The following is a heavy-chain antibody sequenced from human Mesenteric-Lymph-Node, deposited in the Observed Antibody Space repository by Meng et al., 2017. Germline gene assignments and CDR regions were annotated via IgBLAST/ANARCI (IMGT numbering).Heavy chain of an antibody. CDR1: GGSISSYY. CDR3: ASIRLSRDY. J-gene: IGHJ4*02. Sequence: SETLSLTCTVSGGSISSYYWSWIRQPPGKGLEWIGYIYYSGSTNYNPSLKSRVTISVDTSKNQFSLELRSVTAADTAVYYCASIRLSRDYWGQGRLVTVSS. D-gene: IGHD2-15*01. CDR2: IYYSGST. V-gene: IGHV4-59*12.